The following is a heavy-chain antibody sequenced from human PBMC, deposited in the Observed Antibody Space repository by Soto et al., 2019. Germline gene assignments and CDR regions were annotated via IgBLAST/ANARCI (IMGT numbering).Heavy chain of an antibody. Sequence: VESLTISCKDSGYSFTSYWIVWVLQMPGKGLEWMGIIYPGDSDTRYGPSFQGQVTISADKSTSTAYLQWRSLKASDTAMYYCARTLTTSSSYDKYAMDVWGQGTTVTVSS. V-gene: IGHV5-51*01. CDR2: IYPGDSDT. CDR3: ARTLTTSSSYDKYAMDV. D-gene: IGHD6-6*01. CDR1: GYSFTSYW. J-gene: IGHJ6*01.